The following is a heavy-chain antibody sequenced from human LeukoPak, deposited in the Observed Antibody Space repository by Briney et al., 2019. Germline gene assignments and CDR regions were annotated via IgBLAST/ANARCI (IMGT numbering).Heavy chain of an antibody. V-gene: IGHV3-23*01. CDR3: AKQSYARSLGE. CDR2: TNSGGTTT. D-gene: IGHD3-10*02. J-gene: IGHJ4*02. CDR1: GFPFSDFS. Sequence: GGSLRLSCATSGFPFSDFSMTWVRQAPGKGLEWISTTNSGGTTTYYAESVKGRCTISRDNFKNALYLQMSSLRVEDTAIYYCAKQSYARSLGEGGPGTLVTVSS.